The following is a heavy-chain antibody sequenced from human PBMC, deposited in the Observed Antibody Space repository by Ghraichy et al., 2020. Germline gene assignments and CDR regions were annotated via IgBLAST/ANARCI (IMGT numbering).Heavy chain of an antibody. CDR2: IYYSGST. Sequence: SETLSLTCTVSGGSISSGGYYWSWIRQHPGKGLEWIGYIYYSGSTYYNPSLKSRVTISVDTSKNQFSLKLSSVTAADTAVYYCARSGTSSIAAATPFDYWGQGTLVTVSS. CDR1: GGSISSGGYY. V-gene: IGHV4-31*03. J-gene: IGHJ4*02. D-gene: IGHD6-13*01. CDR3: ARSGTSSIAAATPFDY.